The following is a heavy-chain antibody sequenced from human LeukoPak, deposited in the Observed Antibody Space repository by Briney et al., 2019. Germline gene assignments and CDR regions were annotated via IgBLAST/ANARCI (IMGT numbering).Heavy chain of an antibody. V-gene: IGHV1-8*01. D-gene: IGHD3-10*01. CDR1: GYTFTSND. CDR2: MNPNSGNT. J-gene: IGHJ5*02. CDR3: ARGSILLWFGESYGT. Sequence: AASVRVSCKASGYTFTSNDINWVLQATGQGLEWMGWMNPNSGNTAYAQKFQGRVTMTRNTSISTAYMELSSLRSEDTAVYYCARGSILLWFGESYGTWGQGTLVTVSS.